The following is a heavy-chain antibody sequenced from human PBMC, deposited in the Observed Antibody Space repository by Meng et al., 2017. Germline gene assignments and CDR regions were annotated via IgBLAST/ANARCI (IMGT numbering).Heavy chain of an antibody. CDR2: IYYRSKWYN. CDR3: ARGWLKSAFDY. J-gene: IGHJ4*02. V-gene: IGHV6-1*01. Sequence: SETLSLTFAISGDSVSRDIGWNWIRQSPSRGLEWLGRIYYRSKWYNDYAVSVKSRITIKSDTFKNQFSLQLNSVTPEDTAVYYCARGWLKSAFDYWGQGTLVTVSS. CDR1: GDSVSRDIG. D-gene: IGHD5-24*01.